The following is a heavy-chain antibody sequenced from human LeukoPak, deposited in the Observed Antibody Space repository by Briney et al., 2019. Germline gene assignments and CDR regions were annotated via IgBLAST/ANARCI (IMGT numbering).Heavy chain of an antibody. CDR2: IYHSGST. V-gene: IGHV4-30-2*01. Sequence: NPSKTLSLTCTVSGGSISSGGYYWSWIRQPPGKGLEWIGYIYHSGSTYYNPSLKSRVTISVDRSKNQFSLKLSSVTAADTAVYYCAREGTAWGAIWGQGTLVTVSS. CDR1: GGSISSGGYY. D-gene: IGHD1/OR15-1a*01. CDR3: AREGTAWGAI. J-gene: IGHJ4*02.